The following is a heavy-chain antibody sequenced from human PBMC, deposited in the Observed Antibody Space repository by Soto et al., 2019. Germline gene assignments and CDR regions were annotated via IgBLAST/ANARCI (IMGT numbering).Heavy chain of an antibody. V-gene: IGHV3-30-3*01. Sequence: GGSLRLSCAASGFMFSTYAMHWVRQAPGKGLEWVAVISYDGSDIYYGDSGKGRFTISRDNSRNTLYLEMNSLQTEDTAVFYCARDQGRTVTRGDWFDPWGQGTLVTVSS. J-gene: IGHJ5*02. CDR1: GFMFSTYA. D-gene: IGHD6-19*01. CDR3: ARDQGRTVTRGDWFDP. CDR2: ISYDGSDI.